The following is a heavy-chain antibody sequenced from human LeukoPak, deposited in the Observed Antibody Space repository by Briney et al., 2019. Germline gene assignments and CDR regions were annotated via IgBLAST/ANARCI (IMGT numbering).Heavy chain of an antibody. CDR3: ARSNPRDYGGDDAFDI. V-gene: IGHV4-31*03. CDR1: GGSISSGGYY. J-gene: IGHJ3*02. D-gene: IGHD4-23*01. Sequence: PSETLSLTCTVSGGSISSGGYYWSWIRQHPGKGLEWIGYIYYSGSTYYNPSLKSRVTISVDTSKNQFSLKLSSVTAADTAVYYCARSNPRDYGGDDAFDIWGQGTMVTISS. CDR2: IYYSGST.